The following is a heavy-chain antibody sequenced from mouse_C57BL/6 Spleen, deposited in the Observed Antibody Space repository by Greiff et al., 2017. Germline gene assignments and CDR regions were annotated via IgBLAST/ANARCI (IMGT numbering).Heavy chain of an antibody. V-gene: IGHV5-4*01. Sequence: EVQLQQSGGGLVKPGGSLKLSCAASGFTFSSYAMSWVRQTPEKRLEWVATISDGGSYTYYPDNVKGRFTISRDNAKNNLYRQMGQLKSGDTAMYYCARENYYGSSFPWFAYWGQGTLVTVSA. J-gene: IGHJ3*01. CDR3: ARENYYGSSFPWFAY. D-gene: IGHD1-1*01. CDR2: ISDGGSYT. CDR1: GFTFSSYA.